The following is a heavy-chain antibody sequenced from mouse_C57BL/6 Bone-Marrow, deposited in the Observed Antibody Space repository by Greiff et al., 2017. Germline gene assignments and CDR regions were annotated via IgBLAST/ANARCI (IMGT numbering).Heavy chain of an antibody. Sequence: VQLQQPGAELVKPGASVKLSCKASGYTFTSYWMHWVQQWPGQGLEWIGMIHPNSGSTNYNENYKSKATLTVDNSSSTAYMQLSSLPSEDTTVYYGASRGYYDDDGYYFDYWGQGTTLTVSS. CDR1: GYTFTSYW. V-gene: IGHV1-64*01. D-gene: IGHD2-4*01. CDR3: ASRGYYDDDGYYFDY. CDR2: IHPNSGST. J-gene: IGHJ2*01.